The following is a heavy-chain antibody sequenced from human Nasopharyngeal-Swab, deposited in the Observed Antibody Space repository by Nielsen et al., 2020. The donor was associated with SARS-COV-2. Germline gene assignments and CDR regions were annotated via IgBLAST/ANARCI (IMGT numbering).Heavy chain of an antibody. V-gene: IGHV3-23*01. CDR3: AKDRDSGDDSDDYYHYYGMDV. CDR1: GFIFKNYA. J-gene: IGHJ6*02. D-gene: IGHD5-12*01. CDR2: ISGADDST. Sequence: GESLKISCSASGFIFKNYAMNWVRQAPGRGLEWVSAISGADDSTKYADSVKGRFTISRDNSKNTLDLQMNSLRAEDTAIYYCAKDRDSGDDSDDYYHYYGMDVWGQGTTVTVFS.